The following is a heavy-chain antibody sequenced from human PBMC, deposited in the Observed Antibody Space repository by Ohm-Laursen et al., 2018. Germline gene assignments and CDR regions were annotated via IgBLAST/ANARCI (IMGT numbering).Heavy chain of an antibody. J-gene: IGHJ4*02. CDR3: AKGGVSSSWYFDY. CDR1: GFTFSSYG. V-gene: IGHV3-30*18. D-gene: IGHD6-13*01. CDR2: ISYDGSNK. Sequence: SLRLSCAASGFTFSSYGMHWVRQAPGKGLEWVAVISYDGSNKYYADSVKGRLTISRDNSKNTLYLQMNSLRAEDTAVYYCAKGGVSSSWYFDYWGQGTLVTVSS.